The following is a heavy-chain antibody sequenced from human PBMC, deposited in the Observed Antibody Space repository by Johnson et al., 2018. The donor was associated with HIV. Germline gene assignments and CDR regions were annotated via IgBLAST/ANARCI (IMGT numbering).Heavy chain of an antibody. V-gene: IGHV3-23*04. CDR2: ISGSGGST. CDR3: AKDGAGPDAFDI. Sequence: VQLVESGVGLVQPGGSLRLSCAASGFTFSSYAMSWVRQAPGKGLEWVSAISGSGGSTYYADSVKGRFTIARDNSKNTMDLQMNSLRAEDTAVYYCAKDGAGPDAFDIWGQGTMVTVSS. D-gene: IGHD3-16*01. CDR1: GFTFSSYA. J-gene: IGHJ3*02.